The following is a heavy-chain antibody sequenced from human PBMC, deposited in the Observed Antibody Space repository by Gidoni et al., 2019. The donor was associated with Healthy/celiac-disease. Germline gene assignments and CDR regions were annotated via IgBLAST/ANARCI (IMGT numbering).Heavy chain of an antibody. Sequence: EVQLVESGGGLVKPGGSLRLSCAASGFTFSSYSMNWVRQAPGKGLEWVSSISSSSSYIYYADSVKGRFTISRDNAKNSLYLQMNSLRAEDTAVYYCARDRTAWDAFDIWGQGTMVTVSS. CDR2: ISSSSSYI. CDR1: GFTFSSYS. CDR3: ARDRTAWDAFDI. V-gene: IGHV3-21*01. J-gene: IGHJ3*02.